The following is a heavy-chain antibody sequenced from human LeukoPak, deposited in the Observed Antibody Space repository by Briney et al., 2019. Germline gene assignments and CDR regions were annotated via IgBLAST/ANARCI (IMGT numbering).Heavy chain of an antibody. CDR2: SRNKAKRYST. CDR1: GFTFSSYS. V-gene: IGHV3-72*01. CDR3: VRGFNSFDS. D-gene: IGHD4-11*01. Sequence: GGSLRLSCAASGFTFSSYSMNWVRQAPGKGLEWVGRSRNKAKRYSTEYAASVKGRFTVSRDDSETSLYLQMNSLKIEDTAVYYCVRGFNSFDSWGQGILVTVS. J-gene: IGHJ4*02.